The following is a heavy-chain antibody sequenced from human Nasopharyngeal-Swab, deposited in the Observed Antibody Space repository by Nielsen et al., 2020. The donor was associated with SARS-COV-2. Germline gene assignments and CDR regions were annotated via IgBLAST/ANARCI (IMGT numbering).Heavy chain of an antibody. CDR3: ARERGRRGIWNYYYYYMDV. Sequence: SETLSLTCTVSGGSISSSSYYWGWIRQPPGKGLEWIGSIYYSGSTYYNPSLKSRVTISVDTSKNQFSLQLSSVTAADTAVYYCARERGRRGIWNYYYYYMDVWGKGTTVTVSS. D-gene: IGHD3-3*01. CDR1: GGSISSSSYY. V-gene: IGHV4-39*07. CDR2: IYYSGST. J-gene: IGHJ6*03.